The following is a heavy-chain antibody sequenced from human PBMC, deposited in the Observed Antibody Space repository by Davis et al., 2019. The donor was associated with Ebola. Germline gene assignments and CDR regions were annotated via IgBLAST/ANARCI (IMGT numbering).Heavy chain of an antibody. CDR2: IYHSGST. J-gene: IGHJ6*02. CDR3: ARGYCSGGSCYSYYYYGMDV. CDR1: GYSISSGYY. V-gene: IGHV4-38-2*01. Sequence: SETLSLTCGVSGYSISSGYYWGWIRQPPGKGLEWIGIIYHSGSTYYNPSLKSRVTISVDTSKNQFSLKLSSVTAADTAVYYCARGYCSGGSCYSYYYYGMDVWGQGTTVTVSS. D-gene: IGHD2-15*01.